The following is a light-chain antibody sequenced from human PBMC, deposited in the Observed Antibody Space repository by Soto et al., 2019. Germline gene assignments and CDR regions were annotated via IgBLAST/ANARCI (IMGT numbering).Light chain of an antibody. V-gene: IGLV2-23*02. J-gene: IGLJ1*01. CDR2: EVT. Sequence: QSALTQPASVSGSPGQSITSSCTRTSNDVGSYNFVSWYQQHPGKAPKALIYEVTKRPSGVSNRFSGSKSGNTASLTNSGLQADDEADYYCCSDAGSSTYVFGSGTKVTVL. CDR1: SNDVGSYNF. CDR3: CSDAGSSTYV.